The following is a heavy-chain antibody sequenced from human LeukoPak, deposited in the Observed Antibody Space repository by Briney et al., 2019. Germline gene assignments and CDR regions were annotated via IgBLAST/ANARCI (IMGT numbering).Heavy chain of an antibody. J-gene: IGHJ3*02. V-gene: IGHV4-30-2*01. CDR1: GGSISSGGYS. Sequence: SETLSLTCAVSGGSISSGGYSWSWIRQPPGKGLEWIGYIYHSGSTYYNPSLKSRVTISVDRSKNQFSLKLSSVTAADTAVYYCAGWDDYGANWAFDIWGQGTMVTVSS. CDR3: AGWDDYGANWAFDI. D-gene: IGHD4/OR15-4a*01. CDR2: IYHSGST.